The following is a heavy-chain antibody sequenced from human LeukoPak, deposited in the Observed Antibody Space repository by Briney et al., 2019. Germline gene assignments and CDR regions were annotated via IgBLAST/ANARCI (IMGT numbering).Heavy chain of an antibody. CDR3: ARGGSPPEALGDTFDI. J-gene: IGHJ3*02. CDR1: GFTFSNYW. Sequence: GGSLRLSCAASGFTFSNYWMHWVRQVPGKGLVWVSRIKSDGRSGAIYADSVKGRFTISRDNAKNTLYLQMSSLRADDTAVYYCARGGSPPEALGDTFDIWGQGTMITVSS. D-gene: IGHD1-26*01. CDR2: IKSDGRSGA. V-gene: IGHV3-74*01.